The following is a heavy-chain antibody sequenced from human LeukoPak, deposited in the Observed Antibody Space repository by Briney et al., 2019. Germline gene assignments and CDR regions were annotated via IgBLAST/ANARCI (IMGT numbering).Heavy chain of an antibody. J-gene: IGHJ4*02. D-gene: IGHD1-14*01. CDR3: STGTDFDF. CDR1: GFTFNNAW. CDR2: IKSKTDGATT. V-gene: IGHV3-15*01. Sequence: AGSLRLSCAASGFTFNNAWMSWVRQAPGKGLEWVGRIKSKTDGATTDYAAPVKGRFTISRDDSKNILYLQMTSLKTEDTAVYYCSTGTDFDFWGQGTLVSISS.